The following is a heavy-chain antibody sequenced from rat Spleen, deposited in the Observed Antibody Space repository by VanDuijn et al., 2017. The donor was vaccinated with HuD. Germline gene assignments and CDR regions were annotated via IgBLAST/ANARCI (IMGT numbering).Heavy chain of an antibody. CDR3: TRDTYYYFDY. J-gene: IGHJ2*01. Sequence: EVQLVESDGGLVQPGRSLKLSCAASGFTFSAYYMAWVRQAPTKGLERVATISRKGRSSYYRDSVKGRFTISRDSAKSTLYLQMDSLRSEDTATYYCTRDTYYYFDYWGQGVMVTVSS. CDR1: GFTFSAYY. CDR2: ISRKGRSS. V-gene: IGHV5-20*01. D-gene: IGHD1-9*01.